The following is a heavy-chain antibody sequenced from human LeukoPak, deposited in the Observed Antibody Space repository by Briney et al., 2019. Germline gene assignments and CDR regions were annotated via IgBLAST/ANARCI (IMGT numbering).Heavy chain of an antibody. Sequence: SETLSLTCTVSGGSISSHYWSWIRQSPGKGLEWIGFIYYSGSTNYNPSLKSRVTISVDTSKNQFSLKLSSVTAADTAVYYCASVGGQRGYSGMGRYYYYYMDVWGKGTTVTVSS. V-gene: IGHV4-59*11. CDR2: IYYSGST. CDR1: GGSISSHY. D-gene: IGHD5-12*01. CDR3: ASVGGQRGYSGMGRYYYYYMDV. J-gene: IGHJ6*03.